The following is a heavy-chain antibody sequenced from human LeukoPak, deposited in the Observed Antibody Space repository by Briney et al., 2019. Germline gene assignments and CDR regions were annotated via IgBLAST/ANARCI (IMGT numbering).Heavy chain of an antibody. CDR1: GGSISSGGYY. V-gene: IGHV4-31*03. J-gene: IGHJ3*02. D-gene: IGHD6-13*01. CDR3: ARPIAAAGTPYAFDI. Sequence: SETLSLTCTVSGGSISSGGYYWSWIRQHPGKGLEWIGYIYYSGSTYYNPSLKSRVTISVDRSKNQFSLKLSSVTAADTAVYYCARPIAAAGTPYAFDIWGQGTMVTVSS. CDR2: IYYSGST.